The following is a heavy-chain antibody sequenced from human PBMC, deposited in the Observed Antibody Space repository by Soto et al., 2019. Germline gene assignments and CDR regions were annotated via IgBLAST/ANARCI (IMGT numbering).Heavy chain of an antibody. V-gene: IGHV1-69*01. CDR2: IIPIFGIG. CDR1: GGTFNRYA. CDR3: ARSPIKLFGVVSIPPHYYSEMDV. J-gene: IGHJ6*02. D-gene: IGHD3-3*01. Sequence: QVQLVQSGAEVKKPGSSVKVSCKASGGTFNRYAISWVRQAPGQGLEWMGGIIPIFGIGNDAQRFQGRVTITADESTGTAYMELSSLRSEDTGVYYCARSPIKLFGVVSIPPHYYSEMDVWGQGTTVIVSS.